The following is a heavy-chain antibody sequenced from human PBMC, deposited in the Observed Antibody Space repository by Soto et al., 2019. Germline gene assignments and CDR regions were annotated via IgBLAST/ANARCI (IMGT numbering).Heavy chain of an antibody. CDR3: VKDLVVLSAIFDS. V-gene: IGHV3-23*01. CDR1: GFTFVNYA. Sequence: GGSLRLSCAASGFTFVNYAMGWVRQAPGKGLEWVSGIVASGGRTFYADSAKGRFTISRDNSRSTLYLQMNSLRADDTAVYYCVKDLVVLSAIFDSWGRGTLVTVS. CDR2: IVASGGRT. J-gene: IGHJ4*02. D-gene: IGHD2-21*02.